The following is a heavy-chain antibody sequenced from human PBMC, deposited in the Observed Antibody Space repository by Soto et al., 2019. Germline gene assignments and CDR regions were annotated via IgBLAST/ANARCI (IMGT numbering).Heavy chain of an antibody. D-gene: IGHD5-12*01. CDR3: AKDRYYGGYVDPFDY. Sequence: VGSLRLSCAASGFTFSSYAMSWVRQAPGKGLEWVSAISGSGGSTYYADSVKGRFTISRDNSKNTLYLQMNSLRAEDTAVYYCAKDRYYGGYVDPFDYWGQGTLVTVSS. CDR2: ISGSGGST. V-gene: IGHV3-23*01. CDR1: GFTFSSYA. J-gene: IGHJ4*02.